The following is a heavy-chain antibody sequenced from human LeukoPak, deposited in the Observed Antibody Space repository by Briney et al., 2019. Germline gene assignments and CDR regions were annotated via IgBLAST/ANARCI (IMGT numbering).Heavy chain of an antibody. CDR2: FSHSGNT. Sequence: SETLSHTCTVSGNSIGDTYFWAWIRQPPGKGVEWIATFSHSGNTYYKPSLKGRVTILRDTSKNQFSVILSSVTAADTAVYYCARVNAPLATFDHLGQGTLSTVS. V-gene: IGHV4-38-2*02. J-gene: IGHJ4*02. CDR1: GNSIGDTYF. CDR3: ARVNAPLATFDH.